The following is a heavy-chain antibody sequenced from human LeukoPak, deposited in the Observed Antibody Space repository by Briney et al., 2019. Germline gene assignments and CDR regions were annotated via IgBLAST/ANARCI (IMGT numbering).Heavy chain of an antibody. D-gene: IGHD1-20*01. J-gene: IGHJ4*02. CDR3: ERIGVTGTD. CDR1: GGSFIGYY. V-gene: IGHV4-34*01. Sequence: SETLSLTCAVYGGSFIGYYWSWIRQPPGKGRDWIGEINHRGSTNYNPCLKSRFTISVDTSKNQFSLKLSSVPAADTAVYYCERIGVTGTDWGQGTLVTVSS. CDR2: INHRGST.